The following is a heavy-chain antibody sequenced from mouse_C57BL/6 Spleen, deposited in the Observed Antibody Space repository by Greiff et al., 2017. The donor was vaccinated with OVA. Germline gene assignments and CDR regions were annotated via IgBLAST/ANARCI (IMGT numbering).Heavy chain of an antibody. J-gene: IGHJ4*01. CDR2: IRSKSNNYAT. Sequence: VQLKQSGGGLVQPKGSLKLSCAASGFSFNTYAMNWVRQAPGKGLEWVARIRSKSNNYATYYADSVKDRFTISRDDSESMLYLQMNNLKTEDTAMYYCVRGDYGINYYAMDYWGQGTSVTVSS. D-gene: IGHD1-1*01. CDR1: GFSFNTYA. V-gene: IGHV10-1*01. CDR3: VRGDYGINYYAMDY.